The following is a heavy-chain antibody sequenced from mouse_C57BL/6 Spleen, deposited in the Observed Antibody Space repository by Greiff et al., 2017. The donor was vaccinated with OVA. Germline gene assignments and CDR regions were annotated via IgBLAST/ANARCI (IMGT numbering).Heavy chain of an antibody. CDR1: GYTFTSYW. CDR3: AREDYYGNDRNAMDY. V-gene: IGHV1-64*01. J-gene: IGHJ4*01. D-gene: IGHD2-2*01. CDR2: IHPNSGST. Sequence: QVQLQQPGAELVKPGASVKLSCKASGYTFTSYWMHWVKQRPGQGLEWIGMIHPNSGSTNYNEKFKSKATLTVDKSSSTAYMQLSSLTSEDSAVYYCAREDYYGNDRNAMDYWGQGTSVTVSS.